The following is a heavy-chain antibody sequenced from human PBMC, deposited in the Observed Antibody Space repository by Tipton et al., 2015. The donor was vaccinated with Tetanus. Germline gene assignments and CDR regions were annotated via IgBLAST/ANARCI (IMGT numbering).Heavy chain of an antibody. Sequence: SLRLSCAGSGFTFSNFAVTWVRQAPGKGLEWVSSISSSSRYIYYADSVKGRFTISRDNAKNSLYLQMNSLRAEDTAVYSCARGMAEASNCGGDCYSDYWGQGTLVTVSS. CDR1: GFTFSNFA. CDR2: ISSSSRYI. J-gene: IGHJ4*02. V-gene: IGHV3-21*01. D-gene: IGHD2-21*02. CDR3: ARGMAEASNCGGDCYSDY.